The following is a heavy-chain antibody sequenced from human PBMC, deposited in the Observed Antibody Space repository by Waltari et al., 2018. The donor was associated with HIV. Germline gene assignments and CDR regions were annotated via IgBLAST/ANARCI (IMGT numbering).Heavy chain of an antibody. CDR2: IYPGDSYT. V-gene: IGHV5-51*01. Sequence: EVQLVQSGAEVQTPGESLKISCKGSGYRFPSYWSGWVRQMPGKVLDWMGIIYPGDSYTRYSPSFQGQVTIAAVKSNSTADLQWISLNASDTAMYYCARHPGATVGASIWGQGTMVTVSS. CDR3: ARHPGATVGASI. D-gene: IGHD1-26*01. J-gene: IGHJ3*02. CDR1: GYRFPSYW.